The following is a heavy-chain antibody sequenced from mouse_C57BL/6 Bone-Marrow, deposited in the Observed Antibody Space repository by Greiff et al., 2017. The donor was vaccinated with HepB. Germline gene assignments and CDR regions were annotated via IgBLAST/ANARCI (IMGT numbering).Heavy chain of an antibody. CDR1: GYTFTSYW. V-gene: IGHV1-50*01. D-gene: IGHD2-4*01. Sequence: QVQLQQPGAELVKPGASVKLSCKASGYTFTSYWMQWVKQRPGQGLEWIGEIDPSDSYTNYNQKFKGKATLTVDTSSNTAYMQLSSLTSEDSAVYYCERYYDYYWGQGTTLTVSS. CDR2: IDPSDSYT. CDR3: ERYYDYY. J-gene: IGHJ2*01.